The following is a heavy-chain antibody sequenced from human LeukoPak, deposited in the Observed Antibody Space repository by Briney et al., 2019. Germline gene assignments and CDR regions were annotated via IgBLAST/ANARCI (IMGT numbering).Heavy chain of an antibody. CDR1: GYTFTGYY. CDR2: INPNSGNT. V-gene: IGHV1-8*02. Sequence: ASVKVSCKASGYTFTGYYMHWVRQAPGQGLEWVGWINPNSGNTGYAQKFQGRVTMTRDTSISTAYMELNSLRSEDTAVYYCARGASVTSPFDYWGQGTLVTVSS. CDR3: ARGASVTSPFDY. J-gene: IGHJ4*02. D-gene: IGHD4-17*01.